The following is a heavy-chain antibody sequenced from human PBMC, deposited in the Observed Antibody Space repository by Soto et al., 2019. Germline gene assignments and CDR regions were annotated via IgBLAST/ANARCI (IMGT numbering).Heavy chain of an antibody. D-gene: IGHD3-3*01. CDR1: GYTFTGYY. J-gene: IGHJ3*02. V-gene: IGHV1-2*02. CDR2: INPNSGGT. CDR3: ARDYDFWSGHAAFDI. Sequence: ASVKVSCKASGYTFTGYYMHWVRQAPRQGLEWMGWINPNSGGTNYAQKFQGRVTMTRDTSISTAYMELSRLRSDDTAVYYCARDYDFWSGHAAFDIWGQGTMVTVSS.